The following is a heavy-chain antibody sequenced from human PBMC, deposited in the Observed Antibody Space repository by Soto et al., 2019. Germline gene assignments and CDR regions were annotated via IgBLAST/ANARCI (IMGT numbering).Heavy chain of an antibody. CDR3: AIDNPYCGGDCSLGFDY. V-gene: IGHV4-31*03. CDR2: IYYSGST. D-gene: IGHD2-21*02. CDR1: GGSISSGGYY. Sequence: QVQLQESGPGLVKPSQTLSLTCTVSGGSISSGGYYWSWIRQHPGKGLEWIGYIYYSGSTYYNPSLKSRVTISVDTSKNQFSLKLSSVTAADTAVYYCAIDNPYCGGDCSLGFDYWGQGTLVTVSS. J-gene: IGHJ4*02.